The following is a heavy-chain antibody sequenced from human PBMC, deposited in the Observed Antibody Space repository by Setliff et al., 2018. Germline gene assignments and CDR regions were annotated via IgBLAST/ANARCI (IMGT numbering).Heavy chain of an antibody. J-gene: IGHJ6*02. V-gene: IGHV4-34*01. Sequence: SETLSLTCAVYGGSFSGYYWSWIRQPPGKGLEWIGEINHSGSTNYNPSLKSRVTISVDTSKNKFSLKLSSVTAADTAVYYCARGTGLGSAWYVYYYGMDVWGQGTTVTVSS. CDR1: GGSFSGYY. CDR2: INHSGST. D-gene: IGHD6-19*01. CDR3: ARGTGLGSAWYVYYYGMDV.